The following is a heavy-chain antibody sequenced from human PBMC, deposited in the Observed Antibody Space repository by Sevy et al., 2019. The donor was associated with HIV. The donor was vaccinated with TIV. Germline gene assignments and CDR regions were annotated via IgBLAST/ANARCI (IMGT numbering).Heavy chain of an antibody. J-gene: IGHJ4*02. V-gene: IGHV4-59*01. Sequence: SETLSLTCTVSGASISTYYWSWIRQPPGKGLEWIGYIYHDGSTKYSPSLKSRVTISIDTSKNQYSLSLSSVTAADTAVYYCARGSGYNVFWGQGTLVTVSS. CDR2: IYHDGST. CDR1: GASISTYY. D-gene: IGHD5-12*01. CDR3: ARGSGYNVF.